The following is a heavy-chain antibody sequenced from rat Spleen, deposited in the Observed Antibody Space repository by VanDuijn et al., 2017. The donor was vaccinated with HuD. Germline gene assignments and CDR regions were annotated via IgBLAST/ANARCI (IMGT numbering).Heavy chain of an antibody. CDR1: GFTFSNYD. V-gene: IGHV5-20*01. Sequence: EVQLVESGGGLVQPGRSMKLSCAASGFTFSNYDMAWVRQAPKKGLEWVAYISYDGGVTFYRDSVKGRFTISRDNAKSSLYLQMDSLRSEDTATYYCKTGGTGGYWFAYWGQGTLVTVSS. CDR2: ISYDGGVT. CDR3: KTGGTGGYWFAY. J-gene: IGHJ3*01. D-gene: IGHD4-3*01.